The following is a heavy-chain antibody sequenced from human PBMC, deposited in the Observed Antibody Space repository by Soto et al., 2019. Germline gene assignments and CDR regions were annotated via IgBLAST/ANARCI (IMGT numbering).Heavy chain of an antibody. J-gene: IGHJ6*02. Sequence: QVQLVQSGAEVKKPGSSVKVSCEASGGTFSSYTISWVRQAPGQGLEWMGGIIPMFGTGNYAQKFQGRVTITADESTNTADMELSSLRSEDTAVYYCARRYCISPSCHYYGLDVWGQGTTVTVSS. V-gene: IGHV1-69*12. CDR3: ARRYCISPSCHYYGLDV. D-gene: IGHD2-2*01. CDR2: IIPMFGTG. CDR1: GGTFSSYT.